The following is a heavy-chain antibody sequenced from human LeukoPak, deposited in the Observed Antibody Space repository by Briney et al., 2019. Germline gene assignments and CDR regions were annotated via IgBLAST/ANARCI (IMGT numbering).Heavy chain of an antibody. CDR2: IWYDGSNK. D-gene: IGHD6-13*01. J-gene: IGHJ3*02. Sequence: GRSLRLSCAASGFTFSSYGMHWVRQAPGKGLQWVAVIWYDGSNKYYADSVKGRFTISRDNSKNTLYLQMNSLRAEDTAVYYCARESIAAFREGFFDIWGQGTMVTVSS. CDR1: GFTFSSYG. CDR3: ARESIAAFREGFFDI. V-gene: IGHV3-33*01.